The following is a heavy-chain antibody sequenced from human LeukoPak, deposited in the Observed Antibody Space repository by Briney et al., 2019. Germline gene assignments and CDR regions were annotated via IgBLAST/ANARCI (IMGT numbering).Heavy chain of an antibody. V-gene: IGHV1-3*01. CDR1: GYTFTGYY. D-gene: IGHD3-10*01. CDR3: ARESRPYGSGSYPDY. Sequence: ASVKVSCKASGYTFTGYYMHWVRQAPGQRLEWMGWINAGNGNTKYSQKFQGRVTITRDTSASTAYMELSSLRSEDTAVYYCARESRPYGSGSYPDYWGQGTLATVSS. CDR2: INAGNGNT. J-gene: IGHJ4*02.